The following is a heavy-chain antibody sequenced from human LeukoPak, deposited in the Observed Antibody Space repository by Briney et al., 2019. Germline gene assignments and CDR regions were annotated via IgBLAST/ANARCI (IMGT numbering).Heavy chain of an antibody. CDR1: GGSISSSNYY. J-gene: IGHJ3*02. Sequence: PSETLSLTCTVSGGSISSSNYYWGWIRQPPGKGLEWIGSIYYSGSTYYNPSLKSRVTISVDTSKRQFSLKLNSVTAADTAVYYCARHLYSSLDAFDIWGQGTMVTVSS. CDR2: IYYSGST. V-gene: IGHV4-39*01. D-gene: IGHD6-19*01. CDR3: ARHLYSSLDAFDI.